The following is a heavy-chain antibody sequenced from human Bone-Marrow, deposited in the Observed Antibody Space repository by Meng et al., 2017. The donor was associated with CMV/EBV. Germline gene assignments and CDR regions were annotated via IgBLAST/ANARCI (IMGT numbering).Heavy chain of an antibody. V-gene: IGHV1-18*01. J-gene: IGHJ4*02. CDR1: YHFTSSG. CDR2: LSAYNGNT. Sequence: YHFTSSGISWVRPAPGQGLEWMGWLSAYNGNTNYAQKLQGRVTMTTDTSTSTAYMELRSLGSDDTAVYYCARDGGDLSTSMLFVKDYWGQGTLVTVSS. D-gene: IGHD2-2*01. CDR3: ARDGGDLSTSMLFVKDY.